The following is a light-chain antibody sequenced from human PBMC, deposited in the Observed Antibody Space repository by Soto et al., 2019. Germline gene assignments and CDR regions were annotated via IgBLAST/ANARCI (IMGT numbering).Light chain of an antibody. CDR1: ESVHRN. V-gene: IGKV3-15*01. CDR3: QHYRNWPPT. CDR2: YAS. J-gene: IGKJ3*01. Sequence: EMVMTQSPATLSVSPGERVTLSCRASESVHRNLAWYQQKPGQGPSLLIYYASTRATGVPDRFTGSGSGTEFTLTISSLQSDDFGVYHCQHYRNWPPTFGPGTKVDIK.